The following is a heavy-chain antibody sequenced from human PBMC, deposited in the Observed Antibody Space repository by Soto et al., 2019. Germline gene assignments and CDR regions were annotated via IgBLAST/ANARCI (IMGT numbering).Heavy chain of an antibody. Sequence: EVQLLESGGGLVQPGGSLRLSCAASGFTFSSYAMSWVRQAPGKGLEWVSAISGSGGSTYYADSVKGRFTISRDNSKNTLYLQMNRLRAEDTAVYYCAKDYLLGIVVVPAATNWFDPWGQGTLVTVSS. D-gene: IGHD2-2*01. V-gene: IGHV3-23*01. CDR3: AKDYLLGIVVVPAATNWFDP. J-gene: IGHJ5*02. CDR2: ISGSGGST. CDR1: GFTFSSYA.